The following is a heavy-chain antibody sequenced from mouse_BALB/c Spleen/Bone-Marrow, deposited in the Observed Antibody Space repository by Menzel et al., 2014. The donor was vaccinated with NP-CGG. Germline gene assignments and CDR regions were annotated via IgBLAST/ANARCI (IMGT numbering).Heavy chain of an antibody. CDR1: GYTFTSYW. V-gene: IGHV1S81*02. J-gene: IGHJ4*01. D-gene: IGHD2-3*01. Sequence: VQLQQSGAELVKPGASVKLSCKASGYTFTSYWMHWVKQRPGQGLEWIGEINPSNGRTNYNEKFKSKATLTVDKSSSTAYMQLSSLTSEDSAVYYCARSDGYYPYYYAMDYWGQGTSVTFSS. CDR2: INPSNGRT. CDR3: ARSDGYYPYYYAMDY.